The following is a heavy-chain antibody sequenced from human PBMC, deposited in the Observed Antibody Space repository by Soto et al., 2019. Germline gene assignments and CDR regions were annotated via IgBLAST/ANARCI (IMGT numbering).Heavy chain of an antibody. V-gene: IGHV4-34*01. J-gene: IGHJ5*02. CDR2: INHSGST. D-gene: IGHD6-13*01. CDR1: GGSFSGYY. CDR3: ARGGSSSWRIRNNWFDP. Sequence: PSETLSLTCAVYGGSFSGYYWSWIRQPPGEGLEWIGEINHSGSTNYNPSLKSRVTISVDTSKNQFSLKLSSVTAADTAVYYCARGGSSSWRIRNNWFDPWGQGTLVTVSS.